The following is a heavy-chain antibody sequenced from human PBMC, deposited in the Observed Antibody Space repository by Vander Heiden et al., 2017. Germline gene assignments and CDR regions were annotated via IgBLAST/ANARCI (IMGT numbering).Heavy chain of an antibody. CDR2: ITGSGDST. V-gene: IGHV3-23*01. Sequence: EVQLLESGGGLAQPGGSLRLSCAASEFTFSNYAIPWVRQAPGKGLGWVSTITGSGDSTYYADSVKGRFTISRDNSKNTLYLQMNSLRAEDTALYYCAKGRPVSLFDYWGQGTLVTVSS. CDR3: AKGRPVSLFDY. J-gene: IGHJ4*02. CDR1: EFTFSNYA.